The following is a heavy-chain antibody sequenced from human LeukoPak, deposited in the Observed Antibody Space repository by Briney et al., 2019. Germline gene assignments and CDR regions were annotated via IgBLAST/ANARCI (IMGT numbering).Heavy chain of an antibody. D-gene: IGHD4-23*01. CDR1: GDTVSSGGNY. V-gene: IGHV4-61*03. CDR3: ARHSYGGRHFDY. CDR2: ISYSGSP. J-gene: IGHJ4*02. Sequence: ETLTLTCTVSGDTVSSGGNYWSCHRQPPGKGLEWIGHISYSGSPNYSPSLKSRVTISRYTSKNHFSLKLSSVTAADTAVYYCARHSYGGRHFDYWGQGTLVTVSS.